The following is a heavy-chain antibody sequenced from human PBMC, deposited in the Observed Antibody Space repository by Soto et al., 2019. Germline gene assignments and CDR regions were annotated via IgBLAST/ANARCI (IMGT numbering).Heavy chain of an antibody. CDR1: GFTFSSYW. CDR2: INIDGSTT. CDR3: ARVPYDSSGYNY. Sequence: GGSLRLSCAASGFTFSSYWMHWVRQAPGKGLVWVSHINIDGSTTNYAGSVKGRFTISRDNAKNTLYLQMNSLRDEDTAVYYCARVPYDSSGYNYWGQGTLVTVSS. J-gene: IGHJ4*02. V-gene: IGHV3-74*01. D-gene: IGHD3-22*01.